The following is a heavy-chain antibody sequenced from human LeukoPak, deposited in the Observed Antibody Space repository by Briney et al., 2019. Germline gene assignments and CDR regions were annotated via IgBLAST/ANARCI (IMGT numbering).Heavy chain of an antibody. J-gene: IGHJ4*01. V-gene: IGHV3-23*01. CDR3: ATTRPYGTTWAGAFED. Sequence: GGSLRLSCAASEFTLSTHGLSWVRQAPGKRLEWVSTVTSRRGTHYTDSVQGRFITSRDNSENTFVLEMNSLRAEDTAVYYCATTRPYGTTWAGAFEDWGQGTPVTVSS. D-gene: IGHD6-19*01. CDR1: EFTLSTHG. CDR2: VTSRRGT.